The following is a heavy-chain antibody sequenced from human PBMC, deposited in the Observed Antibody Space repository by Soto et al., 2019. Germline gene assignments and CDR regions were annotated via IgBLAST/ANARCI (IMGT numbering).Heavy chain of an antibody. CDR1: GFTFSSYA. CDR3: ARRGSGSYYDY. D-gene: IGHD1-26*01. J-gene: IGHJ4*02. CDR2: ISGSGGSM. Sequence: EVQLLESGGGLVQPGGSLRLSCAASGFTFSSYAMRWVRQAPVKGLEWVSAISGSGGSMYYADSVKGRFTISRDNSKNTLYLQMNSLRAEDTAVYYCARRGSGSYYDYWGQGTLVTVSS. V-gene: IGHV3-23*01.